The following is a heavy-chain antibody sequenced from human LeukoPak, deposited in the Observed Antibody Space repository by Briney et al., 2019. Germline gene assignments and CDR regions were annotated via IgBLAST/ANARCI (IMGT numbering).Heavy chain of an antibody. CDR2: IYYSGST. D-gene: IGHD1-26*01. V-gene: IGHV4-59*01. CDR3: ARVRSGSRDAFDI. CDR1: GGSFSGYY. Sequence: SETLSLTCAVYGGSFSGYYWSWIRQPPGKGLEWIGYIYYSGSTNYNPSLKSRVTISVDTSKNQFSLKLSSVTAADTAVYYCARVRSGSRDAFDIWGQGTMVTVSS. J-gene: IGHJ3*02.